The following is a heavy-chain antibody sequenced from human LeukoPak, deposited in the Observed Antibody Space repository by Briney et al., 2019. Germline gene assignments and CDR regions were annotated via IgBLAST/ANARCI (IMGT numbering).Heavy chain of an antibody. CDR3: ARVGGGPYYDILTGFDY. D-gene: IGHD3-9*01. J-gene: IGHJ4*02. CDR1: GGSVSSGSYD. Sequence: SQTLSLTCPVSGGSVSSGSYDWSWIRQPPGKGLEWIGYIYYSGSTNYNPSLKSRVTISVDTSKNQFSLKLRSVTAADTAVYYCARVGGGPYYDILTGFDYWGQGTLVTVSS. CDR2: IYYSGST. V-gene: IGHV4-61*01.